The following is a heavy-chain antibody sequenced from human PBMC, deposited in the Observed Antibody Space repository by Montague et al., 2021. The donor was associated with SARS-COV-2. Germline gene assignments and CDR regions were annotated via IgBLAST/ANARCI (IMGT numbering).Heavy chain of an antibody. V-gene: IGHV3-9*01. D-gene: IGHD3-22*01. CDR2: ISWNSVSI. CDR1: GFNFDDYA. J-gene: IGHJ4*02. Sequence: SLRLSCAASGFNFDDYAMHWVRQGPGKGLEWVSGISWNSVSISYAGSVKGRFTISRDNAKNSLYLQMNSLRAEDTAVYYCAKDLEFGIVVVITYYFDYWGQGTLVTVSS. CDR3: AKDLEFGIVVVITYYFDY.